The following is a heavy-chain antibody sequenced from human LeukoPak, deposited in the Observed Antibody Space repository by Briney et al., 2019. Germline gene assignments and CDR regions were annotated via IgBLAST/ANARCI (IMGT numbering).Heavy chain of an antibody. J-gene: IGHJ5*02. CDR2: ISWNSGSI. Sequence: PGGSLRLSCAASGFTFDDYAMHWVRQAPGKGLEWVSGISWNSGSIGYADSVKGRFTISRDNAKNSLYLQMNSLRAEDTALYYCAKDHCSSTSCYRWNWFDPWAREPWSPSPQ. CDR1: GFTFDDYA. D-gene: IGHD2-2*01. CDR3: AKDHCSSTSCYRWNWFDP. V-gene: IGHV3-9*01.